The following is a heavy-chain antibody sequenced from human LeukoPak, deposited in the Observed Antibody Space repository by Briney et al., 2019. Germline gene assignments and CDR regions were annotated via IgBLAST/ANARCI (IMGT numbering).Heavy chain of an antibody. D-gene: IGHD4-17*01. V-gene: IGHV1-69-2*01. J-gene: IGHJ4*02. CDR3: ATLRPTPQYGDFNDY. CDR1: GYTFTDYY. Sequence: ASVKISCKGSGYTFTDYYMHWRQQPPGKGLEWMGLVDPEDVETIYAEKFQGRVTIPADTSTDTAYMELSSLRSEDTAVYYGATLRPTPQYGDFNDYWGQGTLVTVSS. CDR2: VDPEDVET.